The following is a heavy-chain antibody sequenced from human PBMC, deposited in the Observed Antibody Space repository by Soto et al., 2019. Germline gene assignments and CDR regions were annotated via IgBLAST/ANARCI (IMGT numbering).Heavy chain of an antibody. CDR1: GGSVSSGSYY. V-gene: IGHV4-61*01. J-gene: IGHJ5*02. CDR2: IYYSGST. Sequence: SETLSLTCTVSGGSVSSGSYYWSWIRQPPGKGLEWIGYIYYSGSTNYNPSLKSRVTISVDTSKNQFSLKLSSVTAADTAVYYCAREYYYDSSGYTPNWFDPWGQGTLVTVSS. D-gene: IGHD3-22*01. CDR3: AREYYYDSSGYTPNWFDP.